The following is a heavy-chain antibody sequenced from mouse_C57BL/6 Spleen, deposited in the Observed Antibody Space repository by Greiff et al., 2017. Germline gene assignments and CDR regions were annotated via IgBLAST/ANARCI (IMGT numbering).Heavy chain of an antibody. CDR1: GYTFTSYG. Sequence: VKLMESGAELARPGASVKLSCKASGYTFTSYGISWVKQRPGQGLEWIGEIYPRSGNTYYNEKFKGKATLTADKSSSTAYMELRSLTSEDSAVYFCARTLTTVVVDYWGQGTSVTVSS. V-gene: IGHV1-81*01. D-gene: IGHD1-1*01. J-gene: IGHJ4*01. CDR2: IYPRSGNT. CDR3: ARTLTTVVVDY.